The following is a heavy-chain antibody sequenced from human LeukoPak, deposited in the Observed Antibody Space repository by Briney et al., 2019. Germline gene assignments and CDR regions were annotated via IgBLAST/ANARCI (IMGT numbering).Heavy chain of an antibody. Sequence: GGSLRLSCAASGFTFDDYGMSWVRQAPGKGLEWVSGINWNGGSTGYADSVKGRFTISRDNAKNSLYLQMNSLRAEDTALYYCARDFQVGPLWFGELLWSGFYMDVWGKGTTVTVSS. D-gene: IGHD3-10*01. J-gene: IGHJ6*03. CDR2: INWNGGST. CDR1: GFTFDDYG. V-gene: IGHV3-20*04. CDR3: ARDFQVGPLWFGELLWSGFYMDV.